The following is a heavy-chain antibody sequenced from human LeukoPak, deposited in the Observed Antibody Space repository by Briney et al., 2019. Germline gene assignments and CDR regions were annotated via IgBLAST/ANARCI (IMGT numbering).Heavy chain of an antibody. CDR2: IYYSGST. CDR1: GGSISSSSYY. CDR3: ARGGLGGSGSYYNVLDY. Sequence: SETLSLTCTVSGGSISSSSYYWGWIRQPPGKGLEWIGSIYYSGSTYYNPSLKSRVTISVDTSKNQFSLKLSSVTAADTAVYYCARGGLGGSGSYYNVLDYWGQGTLVTVSS. D-gene: IGHD3-10*01. V-gene: IGHV4-39*01. J-gene: IGHJ4*02.